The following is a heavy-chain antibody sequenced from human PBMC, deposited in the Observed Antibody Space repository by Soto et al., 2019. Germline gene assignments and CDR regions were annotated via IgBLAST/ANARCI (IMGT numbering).Heavy chain of an antibody. V-gene: IGHV4-39*01. CDR3: ASDSAYYDILTGPGGFDY. D-gene: IGHD3-9*01. Sequence: PSETLSLTCTVSGGSISSYYWGWIRQPPGKGLEWIGSIYYSGSTYYNPSLKSRVTISVDTSKNQFSLKLSSVTAADTAVYYCASDSAYYDILTGPGGFDYWGQGTLVTVSS. CDR2: IYYSGST. J-gene: IGHJ4*02. CDR1: GGSISSYY.